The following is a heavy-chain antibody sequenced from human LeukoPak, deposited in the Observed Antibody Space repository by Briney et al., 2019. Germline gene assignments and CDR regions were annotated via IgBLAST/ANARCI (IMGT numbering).Heavy chain of an antibody. V-gene: IGHV4-34*01. CDR1: GGPFSGYY. CDR3: ARPLGQH. CDR2: INHSGST. J-gene: IGHJ1*01. Sequence: PSETLSLTCAVYGGPFSGYYWSWIRQPPGKGLEWIGEINHSGSTNYNPSLKSRVTISVDTSKNQFSLKLSSVTAADTAVYYCARPLGQHWGQGTLVTVSS.